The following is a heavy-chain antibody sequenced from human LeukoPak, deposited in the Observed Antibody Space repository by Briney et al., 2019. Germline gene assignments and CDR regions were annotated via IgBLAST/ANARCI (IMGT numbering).Heavy chain of an antibody. D-gene: IGHD3-10*01. CDR1: GGTFSSYA. Sequence: ASVKVSCKASGGTFSSYAISWVRQAPGQGLEWMGGIIPIFGTANYAQKFQGRVTITTDESTSTAYMGLSSLRSEDTAVYYCATGTEAFGESRFRFDYWGQGTLVTASS. V-gene: IGHV1-69*05. CDR2: IIPIFGTA. J-gene: IGHJ4*02. CDR3: ATGTEAFGESRFRFDY.